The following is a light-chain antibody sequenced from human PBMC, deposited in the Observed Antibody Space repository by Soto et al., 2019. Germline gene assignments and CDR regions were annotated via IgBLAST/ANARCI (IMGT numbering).Light chain of an antibody. CDR1: QSVSRNY. Sequence: EVVLTQSPGTLSLSPGDRATLSCRASQSVSRNYLAWYQQKPGQTPRLLIFGASNRAADIPARFSASGSGTDVTLTISGLEPDDFAVYYCQQYDFLPLTFGGGTRL. CDR2: GAS. CDR3: QQYDFLPLT. J-gene: IGKJ4*01. V-gene: IGKV3-20*01.